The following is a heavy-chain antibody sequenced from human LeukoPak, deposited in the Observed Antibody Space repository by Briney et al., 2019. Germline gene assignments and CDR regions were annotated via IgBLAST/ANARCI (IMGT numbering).Heavy chain of an antibody. Sequence: PGGSLRLSCAASGFTFSDYYMSWIRQAPGKGLEWVSYISSSGSTIYYADSVKGRFTISRDNAKNSPSLQMNNLRAEDTAVYYCARDRGGGTYYITWGQGTLVTVSS. D-gene: IGHD1-26*01. CDR1: GFTFSDYY. CDR2: ISSSGSTI. V-gene: IGHV3-11*01. J-gene: IGHJ4*02. CDR3: ARDRGGGTYYIT.